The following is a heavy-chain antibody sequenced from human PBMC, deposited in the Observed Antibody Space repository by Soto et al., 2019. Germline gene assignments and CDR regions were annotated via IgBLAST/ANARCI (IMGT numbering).Heavy chain of an antibody. CDR3: ARVFHCSSGFHVNYYYYYGMDV. D-gene: IGHD6-19*01. Sequence: SETLSLTCTVSGGPISSGDYYWSWIRQPPGKGLEWIGYIYYSGSTYYNPSLKSRVTISVDTSKNQFSLKLSSVTAADTAVYYCARVFHCSSGFHVNYYYYYGMDVWGQGTTVTVSS. V-gene: IGHV4-30-4*01. CDR1: GGPISSGDYY. CDR2: IYYSGST. J-gene: IGHJ6*02.